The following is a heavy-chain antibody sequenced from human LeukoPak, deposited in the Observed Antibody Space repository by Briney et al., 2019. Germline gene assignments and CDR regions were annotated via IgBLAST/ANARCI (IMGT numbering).Heavy chain of an antibody. CDR3: AREVGGVVVVG. D-gene: IGHD3-22*01. J-gene: IGHJ4*02. V-gene: IGHV3-23*01. CDR1: GFTFSSYA. Sequence: GGSLRLSCAGSGFTFSSYAMSWARQAPGKGLEWVSAISDTGATTYDADSVKGRFTISRDNSRSTLYLQMNSLRAEDTALYYCAREVGGVVVVGGGQGTLVTVSS. CDR2: ISDTGATT.